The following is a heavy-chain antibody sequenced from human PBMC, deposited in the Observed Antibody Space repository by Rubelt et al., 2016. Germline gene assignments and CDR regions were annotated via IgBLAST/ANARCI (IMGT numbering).Heavy chain of an antibody. V-gene: IGHV1-2*02. Sequence: QVQLVQSGAEVKKPGASVKVSCKASGYTFTGYYMHWVRQAPGQGLEWMGWINPHCGGTNYARKFKGRVAVTRATCISTAYMGLGRLRSDVTAVNYCARFAIGGHSSGYLFDYWGQGTLVTVSS. J-gene: IGHJ4*02. D-gene: IGHD3-22*01. CDR2: INPHCGGT. CDR3: ARFAIGGHSSGYLFDY. CDR1: GYTFTGYY.